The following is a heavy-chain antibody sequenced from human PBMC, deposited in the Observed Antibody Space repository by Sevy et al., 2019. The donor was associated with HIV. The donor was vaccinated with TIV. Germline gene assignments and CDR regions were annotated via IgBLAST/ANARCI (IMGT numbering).Heavy chain of an antibody. CDR3: VKGGVTWELLDY. V-gene: IGHV3-30*18. D-gene: IGHD1-26*01. Sequence: GGSLRLSCAASGFIFSSYGMHWVRQAPGKGLEWVTIISYDGSSIYYAESVKGRFTISRDNSENILYLQMNSLRTDDTPVYYCVKGGVTWELLDYWGQGTLVTVSS. CDR1: GFIFSSYG. CDR2: ISYDGSSI. J-gene: IGHJ4*02.